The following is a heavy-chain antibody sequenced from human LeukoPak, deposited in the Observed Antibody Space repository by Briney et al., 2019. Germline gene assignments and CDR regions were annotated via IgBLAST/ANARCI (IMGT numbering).Heavy chain of an antibody. CDR1: GFTFSSYA. D-gene: IGHD1-26*01. CDR3: ARIPNSGSYDY. Sequence: GGSLRLSCAASGFTFSSYAMHWVRQAPGKGLEYVSAITSNGGSTYYANSVKGRFTISRDNSKNTLYLQMGSLRAEDMAVYYCARIPNSGSYDYWSQGTLVTVSS. V-gene: IGHV3-64*01. CDR2: ITSNGGST. J-gene: IGHJ4*02.